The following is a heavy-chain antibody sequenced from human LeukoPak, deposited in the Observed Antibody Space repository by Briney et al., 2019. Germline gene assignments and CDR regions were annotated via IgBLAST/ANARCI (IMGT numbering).Heavy chain of an antibody. D-gene: IGHD6-13*01. CDR1: GFTFSSYG. CDR3: AKKGLAASGQFDC. J-gene: IGHJ4*02. V-gene: IGHV3-30*02. Sequence: GGSLRLSCAASGFTFSSYGMGWVRQAPGRGLEWVTSIWYDGSDEYYAGSVRGRFTLSRDDSKNTLDLQMNSLRPEDTGLYYSAKKGLAASGQFDCWGQGTLVTVSS. CDR2: IWYDGSDE.